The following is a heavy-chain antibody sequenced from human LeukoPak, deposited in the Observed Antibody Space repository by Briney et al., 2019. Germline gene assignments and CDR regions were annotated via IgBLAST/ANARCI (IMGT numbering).Heavy chain of an antibody. CDR1: GGSISSSSYY. D-gene: IGHD3-10*01. Sequence: PSETLSLTCTVSGGSISSSSYYWGWIRQPPGKGLEWIGSIYYSRSTYSNPSLKSRVTISVDTSKTQFSLKLSSVAAADAAVYYCARHYYGSGSYYNPFYYWGQGTLVTVSS. CDR3: ARHYYGSGSYYNPFYY. V-gene: IGHV4-39*01. J-gene: IGHJ4*02. CDR2: IYYSRST.